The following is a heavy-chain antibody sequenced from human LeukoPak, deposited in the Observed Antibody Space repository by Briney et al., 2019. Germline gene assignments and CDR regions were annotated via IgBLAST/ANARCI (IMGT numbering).Heavy chain of an antibody. CDR3: AKIDRGYSSGWSGFDP. Sequence: QASETLSLTCTVSGGSISSYYWSWLRQPPGKGLEWIGYIYYSGTTNYNPSLKSRVTISVDTSKNQFSLKLSSVTAADPAVYYCAKIDRGYSSGWSGFDPWGQGTLVTVSS. CDR1: GGSISSYY. CDR2: IYYSGTT. V-gene: IGHV4-59*01. J-gene: IGHJ5*02. D-gene: IGHD6-19*01.